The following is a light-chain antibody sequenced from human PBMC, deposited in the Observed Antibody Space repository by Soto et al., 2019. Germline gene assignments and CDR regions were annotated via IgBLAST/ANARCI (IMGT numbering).Light chain of an antibody. CDR2: GAS. CDR1: QRVSSN. Sequence: EIVMTQSPATLSVSPGERATLSCRASQRVSSNLAWYQQRPGQAPSLLIYGASTRATGIPGRFSGSGSGTEFTLTISSLQSEDFAVYYCQQYNNWPPRTFGQGNKVEIK. V-gene: IGKV3-15*01. J-gene: IGKJ1*01. CDR3: QQYNNWPPRT.